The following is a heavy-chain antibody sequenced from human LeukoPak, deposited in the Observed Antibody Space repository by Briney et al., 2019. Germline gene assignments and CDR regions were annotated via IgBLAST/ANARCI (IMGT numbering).Heavy chain of an antibody. CDR2: INHSGST. CDR3: ARGVRELPPRNYYYYMDV. Sequence: SETLSLTCAVYGGSFSGYYWSWIRQPPGKGLEWIGEINHSGSTNYNPSLKSRVTISVDTSKNQFSLKLSSVTAADTAVYYCARGVRELPPRNYYYYMDVWGKGTTVTVSS. V-gene: IGHV4-34*01. J-gene: IGHJ6*03. D-gene: IGHD1-26*01. CDR1: GGSFSGYY.